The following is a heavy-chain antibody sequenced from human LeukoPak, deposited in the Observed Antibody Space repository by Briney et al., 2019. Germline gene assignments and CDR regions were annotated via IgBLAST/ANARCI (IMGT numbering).Heavy chain of an antibody. J-gene: IGHJ4*02. CDR1: GFTLSTYW. Sequence: QTGGSLRLSCTASGFTLSTYWMSWFRQAPKKGLEWVANIKQDDSEKYYVGSVKGRFTISRDNAKNSVYLQMNSLRVEDTAVYYCGRGGAVASNWGQGTLVTVSS. CDR3: GRGGAVASN. V-gene: IGHV3-7*01. CDR2: IKQDDSEK. D-gene: IGHD5-12*01.